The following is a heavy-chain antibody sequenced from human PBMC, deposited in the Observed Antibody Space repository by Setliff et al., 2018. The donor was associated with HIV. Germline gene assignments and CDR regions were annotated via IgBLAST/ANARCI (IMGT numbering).Heavy chain of an antibody. D-gene: IGHD6-6*01. CDR2: IYTSGST. Sequence: SETLSLTCTVSGGSISSGSYYWSWIRQPAGKGLEWIGHIYTSGSTNYNPSLKSRVTISVDTSKNQFSLKLSSVTAADTAVYYCARERGPRSLYSSSPHYYYYYYMDVWGKGTTVTVSS. V-gene: IGHV4-61*09. CDR1: GGSISSGSYY. CDR3: ARERGPRSLYSSSPHYYYYYYMDV. J-gene: IGHJ6*03.